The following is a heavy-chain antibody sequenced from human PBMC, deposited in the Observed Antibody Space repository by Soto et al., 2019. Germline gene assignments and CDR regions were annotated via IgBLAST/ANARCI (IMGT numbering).Heavy chain of an antibody. D-gene: IGHD3-16*02. V-gene: IGHV1-18*01. J-gene: IGHJ4*02. CDR3: ARGPVITFGGVIVASTIYYFDY. CDR1: GYTFTSYG. CDR2: ISAYNGNT. Sequence: ASVKVSCKASGYTFTSYGISWVRQAPGQGLEWMGWISAYNGNTNYAQKLQGRVTMTTDTSTSTAYMELRSLRSDDTAVYYCARGPVITFGGVIVASTIYYFDYWGQGTLVTVSS.